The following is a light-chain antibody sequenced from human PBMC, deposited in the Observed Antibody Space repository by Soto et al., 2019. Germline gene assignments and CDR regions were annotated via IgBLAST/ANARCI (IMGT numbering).Light chain of an antibody. CDR2: GAS. V-gene: IGKV3-20*01. Sequence: DIVLTQSPATLSLSPGERATLSCRASQTVTSNLAWYQQKPGQAARLLIYGASIRATCIPDRVSGGGSETDLTLTISGLEPEDFAVYYCQQYGSSPLYTFGQGTKVDI. CDR3: QQYGSSPLYT. J-gene: IGKJ2*01. CDR1: QTVTSN.